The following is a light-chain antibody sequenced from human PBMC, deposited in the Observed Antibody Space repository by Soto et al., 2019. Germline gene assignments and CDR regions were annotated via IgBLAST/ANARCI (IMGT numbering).Light chain of an antibody. J-gene: IGLJ1*01. CDR1: SSDVGGNKY. V-gene: IGLV2-14*01. CDR2: KVT. Sequence: QSALAQPASLSGSPGQSITISCTGTSSDVGGNKYVSWYQQYPGKVPKLLINKVTNRPSGVSYRFSGSKSGNTASLTISALLAEDEADYFCASSTSDSLYVFGTGNKVTVL. CDR3: ASSTSDSLYV.